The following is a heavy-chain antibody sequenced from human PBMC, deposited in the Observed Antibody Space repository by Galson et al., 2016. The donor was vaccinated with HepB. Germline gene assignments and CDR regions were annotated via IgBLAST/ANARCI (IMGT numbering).Heavy chain of an antibody. CDR2: IYYSGAT. CDR1: GVSISNSHSY. J-gene: IGHJ3*02. Sequence: SETLSLTCTVCGVSISNSHSYWTWIRQSPEKGLEGIGDIYYSGATTYNPSLKSRVALFVDVSKNQFSLKLNSVTAAAPAVYYCASWEFCGSLSCRHAFDIWGHGAMVTVSS. D-gene: IGHD2-2*01. V-gene: IGHV4-39*01. CDR3: ASWEFCGSLSCRHAFDI.